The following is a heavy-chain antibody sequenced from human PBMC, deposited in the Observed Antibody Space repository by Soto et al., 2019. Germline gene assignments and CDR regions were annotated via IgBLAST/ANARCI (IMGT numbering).Heavy chain of an antibody. D-gene: IGHD2-21*01. Sequence: QVQLVESGGGVVQPGGSLRLSCQAFGFIFGNLVFYWVRQAPGRGLEGGAFMSYDGTTKYYADSVKGRFTISRDNSKNTLYLQMNNLRPEDTGVYYCAREVLWSRYFDYWGQGTLVTVSS. CDR3: AREVLWSRYFDY. J-gene: IGHJ4*02. V-gene: IGHV3-30-3*01. CDR1: GFIFGNLV. CDR2: MSYDGTTK.